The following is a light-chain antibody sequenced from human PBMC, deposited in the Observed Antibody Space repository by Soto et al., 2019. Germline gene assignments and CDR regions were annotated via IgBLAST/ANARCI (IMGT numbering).Light chain of an antibody. CDR1: QDISTY. Sequence: IQLTQSPSSLSASVGDRVTITCRASQDISTYLAWYQQKPGKAPKLLIYTASTLQSGVPSRFSGSGSGTDFTLTISSLQPEDFATYYCQQLNSYPLTCGGGTKGDIK. CDR3: QQLNSYPLT. J-gene: IGKJ4*01. V-gene: IGKV1-9*01. CDR2: TAS.